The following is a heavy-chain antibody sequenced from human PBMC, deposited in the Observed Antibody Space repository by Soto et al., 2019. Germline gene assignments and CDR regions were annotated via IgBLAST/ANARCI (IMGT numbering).Heavy chain of an antibody. CDR3: CGPGGDSRQDI. D-gene: IGHD4-17*01. CDR1: GFNFSGSA. Sequence: EVQLVESGGDLVQRGGSLKLSCTGLGFNFSGSALHWVRQPSGKGLEWVGRIRGRAKKYATSYATSVRGRFYLSRDDSKHPASLQMNSLRDEDTGVYFCCGPGGDSRQDIGGQGTLVTVSS. CDR2: IRGRAKKYAT. J-gene: IGHJ4*02. V-gene: IGHV3-73*01.